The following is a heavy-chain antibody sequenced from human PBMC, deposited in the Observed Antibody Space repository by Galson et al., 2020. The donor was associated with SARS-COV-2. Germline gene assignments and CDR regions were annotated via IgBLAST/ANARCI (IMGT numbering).Heavy chain of an antibody. CDR1: GFIFSDAH. D-gene: IGHD3-16*01. V-gene: IGHV3-11*01. CDR2: IKNGGDTI. J-gene: IGHJ5*02. Sequence: LTCAASGFIFSDAHMTWIRQAPGKGLEWISYIKNGGDTIYYADSVKGRFTMSRDNANNLLYLQMNSLRVEDTAMYYCARESWGSLDPWGQGTLVTVST. CDR3: ARESWGSLDP.